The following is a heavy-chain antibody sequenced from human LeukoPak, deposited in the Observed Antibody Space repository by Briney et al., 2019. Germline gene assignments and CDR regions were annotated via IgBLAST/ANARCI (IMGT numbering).Heavy chain of an antibody. J-gene: IGHJ4*02. CDR3: AKEGRSLQTY. Sequence: GSLRLSCAASGFMFSSNWMSWVRLAPGKGLEWVANIKEDGSETYYVDSVKGRFTISRDNAKNSLYLQMNSLRVEDTAVYYCAKEGRSLQTYWGQGTLVTVSS. CDR2: IKEDGSET. CDR1: GFMFSSNW. D-gene: IGHD5-24*01. V-gene: IGHV3-7*03.